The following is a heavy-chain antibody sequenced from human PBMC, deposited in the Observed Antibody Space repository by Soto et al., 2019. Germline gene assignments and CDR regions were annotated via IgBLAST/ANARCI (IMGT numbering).Heavy chain of an antibody. Sequence: SGGSLRLSCAASGFTFRSFTMNWVRQAPGKGLEWVSTISSNSAYIYYTDALRGRFTISRDNAKNSLHLQMNSLRAEDTAVYYCTRDASRDSSARGWFDPWGPGTLVTVSS. J-gene: IGHJ5*02. D-gene: IGHD6-13*01. CDR3: TRDASRDSSARGWFDP. V-gene: IGHV3-21*01. CDR2: ISSNSAYI. CDR1: GFTFRSFT.